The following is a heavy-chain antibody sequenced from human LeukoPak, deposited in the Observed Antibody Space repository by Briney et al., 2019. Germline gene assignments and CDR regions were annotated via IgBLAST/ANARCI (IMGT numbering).Heavy chain of an antibody. V-gene: IGHV3-21*01. CDR2: ISSSSSYI. D-gene: IGHD1-26*01. Sequence: GGSLRLSCAASGFTFSSYNMNWVRQAPGKGLEWVSSISSSSSYIYYADSVKGRFTISRDNAKNSLYLQMNSLRAEDTAVYYCARVIVGAEIDAFDIWGQGTMVTVSS. CDR1: GFTFSSYN. CDR3: ARVIVGAEIDAFDI. J-gene: IGHJ3*02.